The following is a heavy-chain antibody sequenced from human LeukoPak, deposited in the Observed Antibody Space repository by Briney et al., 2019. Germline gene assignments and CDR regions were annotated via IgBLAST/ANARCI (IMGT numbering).Heavy chain of an antibody. CDR3: ARHHKVAGVLLWFGELPPFDY. J-gene: IGHJ4*02. D-gene: IGHD3-10*01. CDR2: IYYSGGT. V-gene: IGHV4-39*01. CDR1: GGSISSSSYY. Sequence: SETLSLTCTVSGGSISSSSYYWGRIRQPPGKGLEWIGSIYYSGGTCYNPSLKSRVTISVDTSKNQFSLKLSSVTAADTAVYYCARHHKVAGVLLWFGELPPFDYWGQGTLVTVSS.